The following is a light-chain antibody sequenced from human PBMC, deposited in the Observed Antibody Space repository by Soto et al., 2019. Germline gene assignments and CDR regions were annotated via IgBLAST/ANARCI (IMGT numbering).Light chain of an antibody. CDR1: QNITNN. CDR2: AAS. CDR3: HQVFRSPPWT. J-gene: IGKJ1*01. V-gene: IGKV1-39*01. Sequence: SLSASIGDRVTSTCQASQNITNNLSWYQQKPGKAPNLLLYAASSLHSGVPSRFSGSGSGTDFTLTISILQPEDFATRYRHQVFRSPPWTFGQVT.